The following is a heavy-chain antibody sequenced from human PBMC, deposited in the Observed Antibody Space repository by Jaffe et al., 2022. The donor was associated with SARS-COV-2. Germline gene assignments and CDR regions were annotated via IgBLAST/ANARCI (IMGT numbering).Heavy chain of an antibody. CDR1: GGSISRYY. CDR2: IYYTGTT. J-gene: IGHJ6*02. CDR3: AREVARDQFYGMDV. Sequence: QVQLQESGPGLVKPSETLSLNCTVSGGSISRYYWSWIRQPPGKGLEWVGDIYYTGTTNYNPSLKSRVIISVDTSKNQFSLKLTSVTAADTAVYYCAREVARDQFYGMDVWGQGTTVTVSS. V-gene: IGHV4-59*12.